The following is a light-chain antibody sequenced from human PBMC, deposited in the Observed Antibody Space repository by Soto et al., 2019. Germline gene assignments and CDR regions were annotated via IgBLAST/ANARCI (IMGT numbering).Light chain of an antibody. V-gene: IGKV1-5*03. Sequence: DIQMTQSPSTVSASVGDRVTITCRASQSISSWLAWYQQKPGKAPKLLINKASSLESGVPSRFSGSGSGTEFTLTISSLQPDDFATYYCQQYDSYVTFGPGTKVDIK. CDR2: KAS. CDR3: QQYDSYVT. J-gene: IGKJ3*01. CDR1: QSISSW.